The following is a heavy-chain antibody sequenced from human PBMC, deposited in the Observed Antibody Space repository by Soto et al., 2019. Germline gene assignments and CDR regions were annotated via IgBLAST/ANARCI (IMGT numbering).Heavy chain of an antibody. CDR3: AKVREDLVLLVALDF. V-gene: IGHV3-30*18. Sequence: GGSLRLSCAASGFTFSSYAIHWVRQAPGKGLEWVAVISDDASDKYYGDSVKGRFTISRDSSKNTLYLQMNNLRPEDTAVYYCAKVREDLVLLVALDFWGQGTLVTVSS. J-gene: IGHJ4*02. D-gene: IGHD2-8*01. CDR2: ISDDASDK. CDR1: GFTFSSYA.